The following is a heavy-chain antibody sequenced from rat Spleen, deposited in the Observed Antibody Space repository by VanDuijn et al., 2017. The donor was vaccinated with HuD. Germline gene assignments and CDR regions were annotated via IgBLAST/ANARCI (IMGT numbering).Heavy chain of an antibody. CDR2: MWNNGGT. CDR3: TIHPRY. Sequence: QVHLKESGPGRVQPSQTLSLTCTVSGLSLTSNRVSWIRQPPGKGLEWMGVMWNNGGTDYNSALISRLSISRDTSKNQVFLKMNSLQTDDTGTYYCTIHPRYWGQGVMVTVSS. D-gene: IGHD3-1*01. V-gene: IGHV2-63*01. CDR1: GLSLTSNR. J-gene: IGHJ2*01.